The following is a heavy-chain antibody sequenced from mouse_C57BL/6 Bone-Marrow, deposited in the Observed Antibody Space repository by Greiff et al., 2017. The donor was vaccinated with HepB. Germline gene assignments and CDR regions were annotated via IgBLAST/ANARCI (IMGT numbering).Heavy chain of an antibody. CDR1: GYTFTSYW. J-gene: IGHJ3*01. Sequence: QVQLKQPGAELVKPGASVKVSCKASGYTFTSYWMHWVKQRPGQGLEWIGRIHPSDSDTNYNQKFKGKATLTVDKSSSTAYMQLSSLTSEDSAVYYCAIADLLWLRRGFAYWGQGTLVTVSA. CDR2: IHPSDSDT. D-gene: IGHD2-2*01. CDR3: AIADLLWLRRGFAY. V-gene: IGHV1-74*01.